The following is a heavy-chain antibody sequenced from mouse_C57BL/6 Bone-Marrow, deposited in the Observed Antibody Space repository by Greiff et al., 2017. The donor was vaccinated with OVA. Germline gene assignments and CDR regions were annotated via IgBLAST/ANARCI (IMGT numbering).Heavy chain of an antibody. Sequence: EVKLVESGGGLVQPGGSMKLSCAASGFTFSGAWMDWVRQSPEKGLEWVAEIRNKANNHATYYAESVKGRFTISRDDSKSSVYLQMNSLRAEDTGIYYCTRRDYYGSSPFAYWGQGTLVTVSA. V-gene: IGHV6-6*01. J-gene: IGHJ3*01. CDR1: GFTFSGAW. CDR3: TRRDYYGSSPFAY. CDR2: IRNKANNHAT. D-gene: IGHD1-1*01.